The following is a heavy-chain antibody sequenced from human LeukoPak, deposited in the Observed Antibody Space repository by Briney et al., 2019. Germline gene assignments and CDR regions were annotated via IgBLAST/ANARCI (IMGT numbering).Heavy chain of an antibody. CDR1: GVTFRSYG. V-gene: IGHV3-30*18. Sequence: GGSLRLYCAASGVTFRSYGMHWVRQAPGKGLEWVAVISYDGSNKYYADSVKGRFTISRDNSKNTLYLQMNSLRAEDTAVYYCAKLGLVGATDWFDPWGQGTLVTVSS. CDR2: ISYDGSNK. J-gene: IGHJ5*02. D-gene: IGHD1-26*01. CDR3: AKLGLVGATDWFDP.